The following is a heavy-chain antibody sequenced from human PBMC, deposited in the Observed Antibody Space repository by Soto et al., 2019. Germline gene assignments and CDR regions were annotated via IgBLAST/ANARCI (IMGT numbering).Heavy chain of an antibody. V-gene: IGHV1-69*13. CDR2: IIPIFGTA. Sequence: SVKVSCKASGGTFSSYAISWVRQAPGQGLEWMGGIIPIFGTANYAQKFQGRVTITADESTSTAYMELSSLRSEDTAVYYCARAYYSFVAAAGTGTWDYYYYGMDVWGQGTTVTVSS. D-gene: IGHD6-13*01. CDR3: ARAYYSFVAAAGTGTWDYYYYGMDV. CDR1: GGTFSSYA. J-gene: IGHJ6*02.